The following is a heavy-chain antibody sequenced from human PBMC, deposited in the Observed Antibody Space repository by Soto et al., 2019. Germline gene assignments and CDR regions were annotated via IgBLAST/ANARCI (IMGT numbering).Heavy chain of an antibody. V-gene: IGHV3-66*01. CDR2: IFSGGST. J-gene: IGHJ4*02. D-gene: IGHD2-15*01. CDR3: ARDRIGVDY. Sequence: EVQLVESGGGLVQPGGSLRLSCASSGFTVISNYMSWVRQAPGKGLEWVSVIFSGGSTYYADSVKDRFTISRDNSKNTLYLYMNSLRAADTALYYCARDRIGVDYWGQGTLVTVSS. CDR1: GFTVISNY.